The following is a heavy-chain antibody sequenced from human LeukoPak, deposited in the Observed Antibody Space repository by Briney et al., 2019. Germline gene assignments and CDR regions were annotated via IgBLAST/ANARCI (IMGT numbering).Heavy chain of an antibody. CDR3: ARSLLRYFDWLNYYYGMDV. D-gene: IGHD3-9*01. V-gene: IGHV3-30*03. Sequence: PGRSLRLSCAASGFTFSSYGMNWVRQAPGKGLEWVAVISYDGSNKYYADSVKGRFTISRDNSKNTLYLQMNSLRAEDTAVYYCARSLLRYFDWLNYYYGMDVWGQGTTVTVSS. J-gene: IGHJ6*02. CDR1: GFTFSSYG. CDR2: ISYDGSNK.